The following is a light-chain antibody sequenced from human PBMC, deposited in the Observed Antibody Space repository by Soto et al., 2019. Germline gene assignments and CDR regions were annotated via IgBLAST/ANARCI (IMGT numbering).Light chain of an antibody. Sequence: IHMTQSSSTLSASVGDRVTITCRASQSISSWLAWYQQKPGKAPKLLIYDASSLESGVPSRFSGSGSGTEFTLTISSLQPDDFATYYCQQYNSYSLTFGGGTKVDIK. CDR1: QSISSW. V-gene: IGKV1-5*01. CDR3: QQYNSYSLT. CDR2: DAS. J-gene: IGKJ4*01.